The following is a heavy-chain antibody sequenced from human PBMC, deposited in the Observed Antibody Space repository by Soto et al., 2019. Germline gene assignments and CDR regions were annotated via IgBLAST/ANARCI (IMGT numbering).Heavy chain of an antibody. Sequence: ASVKVSCKASGYTFTYRYLHWVRQAPGQALEWMGWITPFNGNTNYAQKFQDRVTITRDRSMSTAYMELSSLRSEDTAMYYCASEPLVGATSFDYWGQGPLVTVYS. V-gene: IGHV1-45*02. CDR2: ITPFNGNT. CDR1: GYTFTYRY. D-gene: IGHD1-26*01. J-gene: IGHJ4*02. CDR3: ASEPLVGATSFDY.